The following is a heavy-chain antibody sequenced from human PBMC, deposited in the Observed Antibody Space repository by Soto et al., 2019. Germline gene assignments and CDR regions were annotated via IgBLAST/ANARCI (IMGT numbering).Heavy chain of an antibody. D-gene: IGHD6-19*01. CDR3: ARVKLAVAGIRSAFDI. CDR1: GYSFTSYW. V-gene: IGHV5-51*01. CDR2: IYPGDSDT. J-gene: IGHJ3*02. Sequence: GESLKISCKGSGYSFTSYWIGWVRQMPGKGLEWMGIIYPGDSDTRYSPSFQGQVTISADKSISTAYLQWSSLKASDTAMYYRARVKLAVAGIRSAFDIWGQGTMVTVSS.